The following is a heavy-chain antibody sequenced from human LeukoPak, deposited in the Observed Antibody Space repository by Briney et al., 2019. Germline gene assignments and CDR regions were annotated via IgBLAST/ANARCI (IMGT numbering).Heavy chain of an antibody. CDR1: GFTFRDYY. V-gene: IGHV3-11*06. CDR2: ISSSSSYI. D-gene: IGHD6-6*01. Sequence: PGGSLRLSCAASGFTFRDYYMSWIRQAPGKGLEWVSSISSSSSYIYYADSVKGRFTISRDNAKNSLYLQMNSLRAEDTAVYYCARDPGPGVYYNWLDPWGQGTLVTVSS. J-gene: IGHJ5*02. CDR3: ARDPGPGVYYNWLDP.